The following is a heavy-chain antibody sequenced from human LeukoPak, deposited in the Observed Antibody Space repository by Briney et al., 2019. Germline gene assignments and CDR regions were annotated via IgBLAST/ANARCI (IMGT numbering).Heavy chain of an antibody. CDR2: IRYDRSNA. J-gene: IGHJ3*02. D-gene: IGHD3-22*01. CDR3: AKDRGPKIVVPNDAFDI. Sequence: GGSLRLSCAASGFTFSSYGMHWVRQAPGKGLEWVAFIRYDRSNAYYADSVKGRFTISRDNSKNTLYLQMNNLIAEDTAVYYCAKDRGPKIVVPNDAFDIWGQGTMVTVSS. CDR1: GFTFSSYG. V-gene: IGHV3-30*02.